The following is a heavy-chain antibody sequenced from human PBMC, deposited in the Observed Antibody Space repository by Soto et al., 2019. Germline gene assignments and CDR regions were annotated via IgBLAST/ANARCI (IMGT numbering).Heavy chain of an antibody. CDR3: ARVKWFGESGFDY. D-gene: IGHD3-10*01. J-gene: IGHJ4*02. CDR2: IYYTGYT. CDR1: GASISRYY. V-gene: IGHV4-59*01. Sequence: LSLTCTDSGASISRYYWSWIRQPPGKGLEWIGYIYYTGYTNYNPSLKSRVTISVDTSKNQFSLNVSSVTAADTAVYYCARVKWFGESGFDYWGQGTLVTVSS.